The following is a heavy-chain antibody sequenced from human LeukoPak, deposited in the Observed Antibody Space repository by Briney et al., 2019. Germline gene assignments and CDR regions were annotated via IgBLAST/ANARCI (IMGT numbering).Heavy chain of an antibody. J-gene: IGHJ5*02. Sequence: ASVTVSCKASGYTFTSYGISWVRQAPGQGLEWMGWISAYNGNTNYAQKLQGRVTMTTDTSTSTAYMELRSLRSEDTAVYYCARGPRDYYDSSGYSFDPWGQGTLVTVSS. CDR1: GYTFTSYG. CDR3: ARGPRDYYDSSGYSFDP. D-gene: IGHD3-22*01. CDR2: ISAYNGNT. V-gene: IGHV1-18*01.